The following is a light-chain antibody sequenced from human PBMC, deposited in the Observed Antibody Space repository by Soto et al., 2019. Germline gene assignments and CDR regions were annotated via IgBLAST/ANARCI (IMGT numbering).Light chain of an antibody. V-gene: IGKV1-27*01. CDR2: AAS. J-gene: IGKJ1*01. Sequence: DIQMTQSPSSLSASVGDRVTITCRASQAISNYLAWYQQKPGEVPNLLIYAASTLQSGVPSRFSGSGSGTDVTLTINSLQPEDVATYYCQKYNSAPWTFGQGTKVEIK. CDR3: QKYNSAPWT. CDR1: QAISNY.